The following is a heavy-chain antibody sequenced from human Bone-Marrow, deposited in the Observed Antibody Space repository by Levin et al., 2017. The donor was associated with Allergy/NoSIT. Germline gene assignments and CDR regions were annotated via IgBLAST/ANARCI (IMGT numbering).Heavy chain of an antibody. V-gene: IGHV3-23*01. CDR1: GFTFSTHG. CDR2: ISGSGYSQ. D-gene: IGHD6-6*01. CDR3: ARVQTPKLVQDALDI. Sequence: GGSLRLSCAGSGFTFSTHGMTWVRQAPGRGLEWVSSISGSGYSQDYADSVKGRSTISRDNSKNTMYMEMNSLRVEDTAVYFCARVQTPKLVQDALDIWGQGTVVIVSS. J-gene: IGHJ3*02.